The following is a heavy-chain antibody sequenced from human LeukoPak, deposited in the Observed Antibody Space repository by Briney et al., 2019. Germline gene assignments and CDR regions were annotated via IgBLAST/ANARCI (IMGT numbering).Heavy chain of an antibody. J-gene: IGHJ5*02. CDR2: INPNSGGT. V-gene: IGHV1-2*04. Sequence: ASVKVSCKASGYTFTGYYMHWVRQAPGQGLEWMGWINPNSGGTNYAQKFQGWVTMTRDTSISIAYMELSRLRPDDTAVYYCARGGSGWGLLYNWFDPWGQGTLVTVSS. CDR1: GYTFTGYY. CDR3: ARGGSGWGLLYNWFDP. D-gene: IGHD6-19*01.